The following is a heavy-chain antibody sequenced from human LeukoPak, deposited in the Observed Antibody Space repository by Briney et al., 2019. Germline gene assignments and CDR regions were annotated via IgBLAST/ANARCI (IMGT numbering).Heavy chain of an antibody. CDR2: IYYSGRT. CDR1: GGSISSDY. Sequence: SETLSLTCTVSGGSISSDYWSWIRQPPGKGLEWIGYIYYSGRTYYNPSLKSRITISVDTSKNQFSLKLSSVTAADTAVYYCAREPGFDSSGYLNWFDPWGQGTLVTVSS. V-gene: IGHV4-59*01. D-gene: IGHD3-22*01. J-gene: IGHJ5*02. CDR3: AREPGFDSSGYLNWFDP.